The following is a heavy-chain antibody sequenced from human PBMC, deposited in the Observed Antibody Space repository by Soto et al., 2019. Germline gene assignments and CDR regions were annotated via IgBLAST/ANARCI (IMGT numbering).Heavy chain of an antibody. V-gene: IGHV3-73*01. CDR3: TNNFV. J-gene: IGHJ4*02. CDR2: VRSKTNNYAT. D-gene: IGHD2-15*01. CDR1: GFAFNDSA. Sequence: DVPVVQSGGGLVQPGGSLKLSCAASGFAFNDSAMHWVRQASGKGLEWVAHVRSKTNNYATAYPVSVRGRFTVSRDDSMGTTYLQMNSLKTENTAMYYCTNNFVWGQGVLVTVSS.